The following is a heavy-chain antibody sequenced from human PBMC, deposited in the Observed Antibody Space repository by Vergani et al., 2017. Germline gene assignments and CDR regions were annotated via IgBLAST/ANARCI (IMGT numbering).Heavy chain of an antibody. V-gene: IGHV3-23*01. CDR1: GFTFDTYT. D-gene: IGHD3-10*01. CDR2: ISSGGGYI. CDR3: TTAWGLYYLHGEYFQY. Sequence: EVQLLESGGGLVQPGGSRRLSCAGAGFTFDTYTMAYVRQAPGKALEWVATISSGGGYIFYADSVKGRFPISRDNSKNTLFLQMNSLKDEDTAVYYCTTAWGLYYLHGEYFQYWGRGTLVSVSS. J-gene: IGHJ1*01.